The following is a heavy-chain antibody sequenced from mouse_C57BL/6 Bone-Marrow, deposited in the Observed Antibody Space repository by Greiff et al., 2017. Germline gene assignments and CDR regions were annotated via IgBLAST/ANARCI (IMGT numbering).Heavy chain of an antibody. V-gene: IGHV5-6*01. CDR1: GFTFSSYG. J-gene: IGHJ2*01. CDR2: ISSGGSYT. CDR3: ARSPLYYYGSSPYFDY. Sequence: EVKLMESGGDLVKPGGSLKLSCAASGFTFSSYGMSWVRQTPDKRLEWVATISSGGSYTYYPDSVKGRFTISRDNAKNTLYLQRSSLKSEDTAMYYCARSPLYYYGSSPYFDYWGQGTTLTVSS. D-gene: IGHD1-1*01.